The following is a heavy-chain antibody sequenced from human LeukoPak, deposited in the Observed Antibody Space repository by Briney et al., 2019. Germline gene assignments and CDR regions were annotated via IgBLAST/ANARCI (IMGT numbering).Heavy chain of an antibody. CDR2: ISSSSSYI. CDR3: ARANIAASSHFDY. D-gene: IGHD6-13*01. V-gene: IGHV3-21*01. CDR1: GFTFSSYS. Sequence: GGSLRLSCAASGFTFSSYSMNWVRQAPGKGLEWVSSISSSSSYIYYADSVKGRFTISRDNAKNSLYLQVNSLRAEDTAVYYCARANIAASSHFDYWGQGTLVTVSS. J-gene: IGHJ4*02.